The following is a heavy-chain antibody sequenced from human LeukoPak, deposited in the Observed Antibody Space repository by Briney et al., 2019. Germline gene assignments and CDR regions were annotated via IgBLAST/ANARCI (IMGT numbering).Heavy chain of an antibody. D-gene: IGHD6-6*01. Sequence: GGSLRLSCAASGFTFSSYSMNWVRQAPGKGLEWVSSISSSSSYIYYAASVKGRFTISRDNAKNSMSPQTTSTRAEDTAVYYCASGGTYSSSSTGDGSYYLDYWGQGTLVTVSS. V-gene: IGHV3-21*01. CDR1: GFTFSSYS. J-gene: IGHJ4*02. CDR3: ASGGTYSSSSTGDGSYYLDY. CDR2: ISSSSSYI.